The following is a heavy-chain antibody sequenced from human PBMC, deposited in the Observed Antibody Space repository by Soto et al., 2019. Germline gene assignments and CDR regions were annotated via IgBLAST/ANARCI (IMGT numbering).Heavy chain of an antibody. Sequence: SQTLSLTCAISGDSVSSNSAAWNWIRQSPSRGLEWLGRTYYRSKWYNDYAVSVKSRITINPDTSKNQFSLQLNSVTTEDPAVYYCARLVIAVAGPLGGMDVWGQGTTVTVSS. V-gene: IGHV6-1*01. CDR1: GDSVSSNSAA. J-gene: IGHJ6*02. CDR3: ARLVIAVAGPLGGMDV. CDR2: TYYRSKWYN. D-gene: IGHD6-19*01.